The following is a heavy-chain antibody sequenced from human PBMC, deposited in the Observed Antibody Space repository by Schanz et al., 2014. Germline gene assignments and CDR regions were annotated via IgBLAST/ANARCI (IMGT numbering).Heavy chain of an antibody. V-gene: IGHV4-59*01. Sequence: WTWIRQPPGKGLEWIGYIYYSGSTNYNPSLRSRVTILVDTSKNQFSLKLYSVTAADTAVYYCASSGAGYSSSWDFDYWGQGTLVIVSS. D-gene: IGHD6-13*01. J-gene: IGHJ4*02. CDR3: ASSGAGYSSSWDFDY. CDR2: IYYSGST.